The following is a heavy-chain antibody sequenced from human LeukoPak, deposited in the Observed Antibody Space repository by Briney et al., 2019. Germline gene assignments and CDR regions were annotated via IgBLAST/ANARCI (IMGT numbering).Heavy chain of an antibody. CDR1: GGSFSSYY. D-gene: IGHD3-16*01. Sequence: SETLSLTCAVDGGSFSSYYWNWIRQPPGKGVEWIGDIYHSGSIRYNPSLRSRVTISVDTSKHQFSLTLSSVTAADTAVYYCARGRGGMLRARTLNYSYYGMDVWGQGATVTVSS. CDR2: IYHSGSI. V-gene: IGHV4-34*01. J-gene: IGHJ6*02. CDR3: ARGRGGMLRARTLNYSYYGMDV.